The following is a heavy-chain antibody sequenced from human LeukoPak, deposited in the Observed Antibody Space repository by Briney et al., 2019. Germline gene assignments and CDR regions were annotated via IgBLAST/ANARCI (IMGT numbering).Heavy chain of an antibody. V-gene: IGHV4-59*01. CDR3: ATDNSYGSGSYYT. D-gene: IGHD3-10*01. J-gene: IGHJ4*02. CDR2: IYYSGNT. Sequence: SETLSLTCTVSDGSIRSYYWNWIRQPPGKGLEWIGYIYYSGNTNYNPSLKSRVTISVDTSKNQFSLKLSSVTAADTAVYYCATDNSYGSGSYYTWGQGTLVTVSS. CDR1: DGSIRSYY.